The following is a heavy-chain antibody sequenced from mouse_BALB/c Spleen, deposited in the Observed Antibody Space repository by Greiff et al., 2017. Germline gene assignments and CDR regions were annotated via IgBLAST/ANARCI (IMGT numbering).Heavy chain of an antibody. V-gene: IGHV14-3*02. CDR3: ARIYYDYDPFAY. Sequence: EVQLQQSGAELVKPGASVKLSCTASGFNIKDTYMHWVKQRPEQGLEWIGRIDPANGNTKYDPKFQGKATITADTSSNTAYLQLSSLTSEDTAVYYCARIYYDYDPFAYWGQGTLVTVSA. CDR1: GFNIKDTY. D-gene: IGHD2-4*01. J-gene: IGHJ3*01. CDR2: IDPANGNT.